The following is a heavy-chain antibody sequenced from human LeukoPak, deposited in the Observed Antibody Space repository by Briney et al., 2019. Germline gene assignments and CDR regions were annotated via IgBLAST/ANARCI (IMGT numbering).Heavy chain of an antibody. V-gene: IGHV3-30*04. CDR2: ISFDGRNK. CDR3: ARDLPWFAP. CDR1: GFTFSRYA. J-gene: IGHJ5*02. Sequence: GGSLRLSCAASGFTFSRYAIHWVRQAPGKGLEWVAAISFDGRNKYFADSVKGRFTISRDNSNNAVYLQMNSLRTEDTAVYYCARDLPWFAPWGQGTLVAVSS.